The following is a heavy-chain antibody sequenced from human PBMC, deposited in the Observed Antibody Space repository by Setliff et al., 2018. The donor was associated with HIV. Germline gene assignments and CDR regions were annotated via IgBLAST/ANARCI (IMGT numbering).Heavy chain of an antibody. D-gene: IGHD3-10*01. J-gene: IGHJ5*01. CDR1: GYSVTELS. CDR3: ARRGVPQQIDLDS. Sequence: VKVSCKVSGYSVTELSIHWVRQAPGKGLEWMGSFDLEDGETIYAQKFQGRVTMTEDTSTDTAYMEPSSLRSEDTAVYYCARRGVPQQIDLDSWGHGTLVTVSS. CDR2: FDLEDGET. V-gene: IGHV1-24*01.